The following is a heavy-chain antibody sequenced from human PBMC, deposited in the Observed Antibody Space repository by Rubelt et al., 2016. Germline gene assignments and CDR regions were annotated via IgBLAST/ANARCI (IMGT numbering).Heavy chain of an antibody. J-gene: IGHJ4*02. D-gene: IGHD3-16*01. CDR2: IYYSGST. V-gene: IGHV4-39*07. Sequence: QLQLQESGPGLVKPSETLSLTCTVSGGSISSSSYYWGWIRQPPGKGLEYIGSIYYSGSTYYNPSLKSRVNISEDTSKNQFSLKLSSVTAADTAVDYCARVSSLIAVGIDYWGQGTQVTVSS. CDR1: GGSISSSSYY. CDR3: ARVSSLIAVGIDY.